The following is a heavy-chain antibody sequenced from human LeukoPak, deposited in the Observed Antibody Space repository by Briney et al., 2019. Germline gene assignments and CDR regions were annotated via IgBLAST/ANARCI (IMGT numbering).Heavy chain of an antibody. V-gene: IGHV4-59*01. CDR1: DDSITMYY. CDR3: ARTRDGYTFDY. Sequence: SETLSLTCSVSDDSITMYYWTWIRQPPGKGLEWIGYIYYSGSTNYNPSLKSRVTISVDTSKNQFSLKLSSVTAADTAVYYCARTRDGYTFDYWGQGTLVTVSS. J-gene: IGHJ4*02. CDR2: IYYSGST. D-gene: IGHD5-24*01.